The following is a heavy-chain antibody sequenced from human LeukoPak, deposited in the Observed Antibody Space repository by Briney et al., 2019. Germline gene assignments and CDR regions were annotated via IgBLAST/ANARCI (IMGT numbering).Heavy chain of an antibody. CDR1: GFSFSTYW. CDR2: INGDGSST. CDR3: ARRSQLGGFFDN. J-gene: IGHJ4*02. D-gene: IGHD7-27*01. V-gene: IGHV3-74*01. Sequence: GGSLRLSCAASGFSFSTYWMHWVRQASGKGLVWVSRINGDGSSTNYAGSVKGRFTISRDNAKNMLYLQMNSLRAEDTAVYFCARRSQLGGFFDNWGQGTLVTVSS.